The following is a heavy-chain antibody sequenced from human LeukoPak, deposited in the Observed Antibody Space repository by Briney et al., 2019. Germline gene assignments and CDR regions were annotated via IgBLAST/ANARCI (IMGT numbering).Heavy chain of an antibody. D-gene: IGHD5-18*01. V-gene: IGHV4-39*01. CDR3: ARQGYSYDLETFDY. CDR1: GGSISSSSYY. J-gene: IGHJ4*02. CDR2: IYYSGST. Sequence: SETLSLTCTVSGGSISSSSYYWGWTRQPPGKGLEWIGSIYYSGSTDYNPSLKSRVTISVDTSKNQFSLKLSSVTAADTAVYYCARQGYSYDLETFDYWGQGTLVSVSS.